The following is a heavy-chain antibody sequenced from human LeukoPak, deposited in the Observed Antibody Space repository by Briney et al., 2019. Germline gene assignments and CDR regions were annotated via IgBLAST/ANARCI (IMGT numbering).Heavy chain of an antibody. D-gene: IGHD1-1*01. J-gene: IGHJ2*01. CDR3: AKKRVITTPDAIDWYFDL. CDR1: GYTFTSYD. Sequence: ASVKVSCKASGYTFTSYDINWVRQATGQGLEWMGWMNPNSDNTGYARKFQGRVTITRNTSISTAYMELSSLRSEDTALYYCAKKRVITTPDAIDWYFDLWGRGTLVTVSS. V-gene: IGHV1-8*01. CDR2: MNPNSDNT.